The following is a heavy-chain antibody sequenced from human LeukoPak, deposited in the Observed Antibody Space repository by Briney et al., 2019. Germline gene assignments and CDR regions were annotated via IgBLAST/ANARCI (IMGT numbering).Heavy chain of an antibody. CDR1: GGSFSGYY. V-gene: IGHV4-34*01. Sequence: SETLSLTCAVYGGSFSGYYWSWIRQPPGKGLEWIGEINHSGSTNYNPSLKSRVTISVDTSKNQFSLKLSSVTAADTAVYYCARGIGIAVAGPFDYWGQEPWSPSPQ. CDR2: INHSGST. D-gene: IGHD6-19*01. CDR3: ARGIGIAVAGPFDY. J-gene: IGHJ4*01.